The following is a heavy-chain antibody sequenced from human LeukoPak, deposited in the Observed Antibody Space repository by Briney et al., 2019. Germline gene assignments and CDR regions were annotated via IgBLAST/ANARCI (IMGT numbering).Heavy chain of an antibody. Sequence: GRSLTLSCAASGFTFSSYAMHWVRQAPGKGLEWVAVIASDGRDKEYVDSVKGRFTISRDNSRNTLFLQMNSLRPEDTAVYYCAKDRAVGSAIYDSDYWGRGNLVTVSS. V-gene: IGHV3-30*18. CDR1: GFTFSSYA. J-gene: IGHJ4*02. D-gene: IGHD3-3*01. CDR2: IASDGRDK. CDR3: AKDRAVGSAIYDSDY.